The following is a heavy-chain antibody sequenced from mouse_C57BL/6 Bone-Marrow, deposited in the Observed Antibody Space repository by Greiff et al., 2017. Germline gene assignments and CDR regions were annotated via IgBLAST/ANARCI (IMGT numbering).Heavy chain of an antibody. CDR1: GYTFTSYG. Sequence: QVQLQQSGAELARPGASVKLSCKASGYTFTSYGISWVKQRTGQGLEWIGEIYPRSGNTYYNEKFKGKATLTADKSSSTAYMELRSLTSEDSAVYFCASSFHYYGSSPYAMDYWGQGTSVTVSS. CDR3: ASSFHYYGSSPYAMDY. D-gene: IGHD1-1*01. V-gene: IGHV1-81*01. J-gene: IGHJ4*01. CDR2: IYPRSGNT.